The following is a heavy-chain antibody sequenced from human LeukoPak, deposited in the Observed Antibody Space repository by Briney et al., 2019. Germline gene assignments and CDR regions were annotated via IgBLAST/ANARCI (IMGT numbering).Heavy chain of an antibody. J-gene: IGHJ5*02. CDR1: GYTFTGYY. Sequence: ASVKVSCKASGYTFTGYYMHWVRQAPGQGLEWMGWINPNSGGTNYAQKFQGRVTMTRDTSISTAYMELSRLRSDDTAVYYCASWGIVRDSRNWFDPWGQGTLVTVSS. CDR3: ASWGIVRDSRNWFDP. CDR2: INPNSGGT. D-gene: IGHD3-16*01. V-gene: IGHV1-2*02.